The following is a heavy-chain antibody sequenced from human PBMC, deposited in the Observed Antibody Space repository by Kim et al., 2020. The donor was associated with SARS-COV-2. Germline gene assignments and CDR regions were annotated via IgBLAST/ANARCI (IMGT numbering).Heavy chain of an antibody. Sequence: SETLSLTCAVYGGSFSNYYRSWIRQPPGKGLEWIGEINHSGSTNYNPSLKSRVTISVDTSKNQFSLKLSSVTAADTAVYYCAEGSSSGAPAPDYWGQGT. D-gene: IGHD6-6*01. J-gene: IGHJ4*02. CDR3: AEGSSSGAPAPDY. CDR2: INHSGST. V-gene: IGHV4-34*01. CDR1: GGSFSNYY.